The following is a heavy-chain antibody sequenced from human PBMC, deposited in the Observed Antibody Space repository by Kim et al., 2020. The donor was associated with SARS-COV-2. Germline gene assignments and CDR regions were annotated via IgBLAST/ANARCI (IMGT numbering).Heavy chain of an antibody. D-gene: IGHD1-26*01. Sequence: YSPSLQGQVTISADKSISTAYLQWSSLKASDTAMYYCARQLGATYYSDYWGQGTLVTVSS. CDR3: ARQLGATYYSDY. V-gene: IGHV5-51*01. J-gene: IGHJ4*02.